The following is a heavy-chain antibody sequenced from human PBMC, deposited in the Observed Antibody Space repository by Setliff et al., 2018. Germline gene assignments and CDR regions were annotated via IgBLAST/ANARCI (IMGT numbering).Heavy chain of an antibody. CDR1: GYTFTSYG. V-gene: IGHV1-18*01. D-gene: IGHD6-19*01. J-gene: IGHJ4*02. Sequence: SCKASGYTFTSYGISWVRQAPGQGLEWMGWISAYNGDTNYAQKFQGRVTMTTDTSTSTAYMELSSLRSEDTAVYYCVKVTSGRLDFDYWGQGTPVTVSS. CDR2: ISAYNGDT. CDR3: VKVTSGRLDFDY.